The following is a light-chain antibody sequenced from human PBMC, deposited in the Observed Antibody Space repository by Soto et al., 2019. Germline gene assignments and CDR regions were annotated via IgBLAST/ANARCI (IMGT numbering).Light chain of an antibody. Sequence: IQMTQSPSSLSASVGNRVTITCRASQSISSYLNWYQQKPGKAPKLLIYAASSLQSGVPSRFSGSGSGTEFTLTISSLQSEDFAEYHCQQYNNWPQTFGQGTKVDIK. CDR3: QQYNNWPQT. V-gene: IGKV1-39*01. CDR1: QSISSY. CDR2: AAS. J-gene: IGKJ1*01.